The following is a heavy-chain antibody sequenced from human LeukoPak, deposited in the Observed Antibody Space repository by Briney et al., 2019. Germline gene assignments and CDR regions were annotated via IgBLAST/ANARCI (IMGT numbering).Heavy chain of an antibody. Sequence: SETLSLTCTVSGGSISSSSYYWGWIRQPPGKGLEWIGSIYYSGSTYYNPSLKSRVTISVDTSKNQFSLKLSSVTAADTAVYYCAIEGRSRDGYNYDDAFDIWGQGTMVTVSS. V-gene: IGHV4-39*07. CDR2: IYYSGST. CDR1: GGSISSSSYY. CDR3: AIEGRSRDGYNYDDAFDI. D-gene: IGHD5-24*01. J-gene: IGHJ3*02.